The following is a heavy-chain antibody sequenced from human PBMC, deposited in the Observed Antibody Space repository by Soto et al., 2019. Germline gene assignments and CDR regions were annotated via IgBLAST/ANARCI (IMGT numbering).Heavy chain of an antibody. D-gene: IGHD6-13*01. CDR2: IIPIFGTA. CDR1: GGTFSSYA. Sequence: ASVKVSCKASGGTFSSYAISWVRQAPGQGLKWMGGIIPIFGTANYAQKFQGRVTITADESTSTAYMELSSLRSEDTAVYYCARDRTEAAAGYYYWGQGTLVTVSS. CDR3: ARDRTEAAAGYYY. V-gene: IGHV1-69*13. J-gene: IGHJ4*02.